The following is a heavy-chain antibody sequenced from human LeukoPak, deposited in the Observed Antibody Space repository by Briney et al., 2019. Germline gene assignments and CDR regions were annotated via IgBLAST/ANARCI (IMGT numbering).Heavy chain of an antibody. CDR1: GSTFSKYS. CDR3: ARSPAAVPAAAPDDAFDI. CDR2: ISRSSNNK. V-gene: IGHV3-21*01. D-gene: IGHD2-2*01. J-gene: IGHJ3*02. Sequence: PGGSLRLSCAASGSTFSKYSMKWLRQATGKGMEWVSSISRSSNNKPYGDSVKGRITIYRDKEKNSLYPQMNSLRAEDTAVYYCARSPAAVPAAAPDDAFDIWGQGTMVTVSS.